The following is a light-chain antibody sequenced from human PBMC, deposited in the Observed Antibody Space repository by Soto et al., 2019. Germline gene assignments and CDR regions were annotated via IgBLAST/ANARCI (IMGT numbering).Light chain of an antibody. Sequence: EIVLTQSPGTLSLSPGEIATLSCRASQCVSSSYLAGYQQKPGQAPSLLIYGASSRATGIPDRFSGSGSGTDFTLTISRLEPEDFAVYYCQQYGSSPNTFGQGTRLEIK. V-gene: IGKV3-20*01. CDR2: GAS. J-gene: IGKJ5*01. CDR3: QQYGSSPNT. CDR1: QCVSSSY.